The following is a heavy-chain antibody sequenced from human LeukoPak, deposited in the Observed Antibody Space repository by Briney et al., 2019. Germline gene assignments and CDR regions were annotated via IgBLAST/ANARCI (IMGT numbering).Heavy chain of an antibody. D-gene: IGHD3-16*01. V-gene: IGHV5-51*01. CDR2: IYPDDSNT. Sequence: KVEEPLKISCKCSGYSFSTYWIGWVRQMPGKGLEWMGIIYPDDSNTRYNPSFQGQVTISADKSISTAYLQWSSLKASDTAMYYCAGRYDTSSIDYWGQGTLVTVSS. CDR1: GYSFSTYW. CDR3: AGRYDTSSIDY. J-gene: IGHJ4*02.